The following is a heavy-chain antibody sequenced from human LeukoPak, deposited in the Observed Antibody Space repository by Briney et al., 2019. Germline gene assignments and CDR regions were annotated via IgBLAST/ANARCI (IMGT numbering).Heavy chain of an antibody. V-gene: IGHV1-8*01. CDR2: MHPNSGNT. Sequence: ASVKVSCKASGYTFTSYDINWVRQATGQGLEWMGWMHPNSGNTGYAQKFQGRVTMTRNTSISTAYMELSSLRSEDTAVYYCARGGKGIAAAGSNWFDPWGQGTLVTVSS. D-gene: IGHD6-13*01. CDR1: GYTFTSYD. J-gene: IGHJ5*02. CDR3: ARGGKGIAAAGSNWFDP.